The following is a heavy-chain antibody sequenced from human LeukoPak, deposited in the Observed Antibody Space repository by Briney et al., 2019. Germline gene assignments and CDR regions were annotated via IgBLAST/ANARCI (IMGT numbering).Heavy chain of an antibody. Sequence: SVKVSCKASGGTFSSYAISWVRQAPGQGLEWMGRIIPIFGIANYAQKFQGRVTITADKSTSAAYMELSSLRSEDTAVYYCARPKNYYYDSSGYSFDYWGQGTLVTVSS. CDR2: IIPIFGIA. V-gene: IGHV1-69*04. D-gene: IGHD3-22*01. J-gene: IGHJ4*02. CDR3: ARPKNYYYDSSGYSFDY. CDR1: GGTFSSYA.